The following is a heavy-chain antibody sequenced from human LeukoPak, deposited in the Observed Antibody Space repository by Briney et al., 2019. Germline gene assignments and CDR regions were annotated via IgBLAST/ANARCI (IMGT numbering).Heavy chain of an antibody. CDR1: GGSISSGGYY. Sequence: SQTLSLTCTVSGGSISSGGYYWSWIRPHPGKGLEWIGYIYYRGSTYYNPSLKSRVTISVDTSKNQFSLKLSSVTAADTAVYYCARGYLTRAGLWFDPWGQGTLVTVSS. CDR2: IYYRGST. J-gene: IGHJ5*02. V-gene: IGHV4-31*03. D-gene: IGHD1-26*01. CDR3: ARGYLTRAGLWFDP.